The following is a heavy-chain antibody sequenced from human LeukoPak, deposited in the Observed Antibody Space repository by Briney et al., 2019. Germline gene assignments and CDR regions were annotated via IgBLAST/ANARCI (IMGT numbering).Heavy chain of an antibody. CDR3: ARGDYDTHGYQTR. CDR2: INTNTGNP. CDR1: GYIFTNYV. J-gene: IGHJ4*02. Sequence: ASVKVSCKASGYIFTNYVLHWVRQALGQGLEWMGWINTNTGNPTYAQGFTGRFVFSLDTSVSTAYLQISSLKADDTAMYYCARGDYDTHGYQTRWGQGTLVTVSS. V-gene: IGHV7-4-1*02. D-gene: IGHD3-22*01.